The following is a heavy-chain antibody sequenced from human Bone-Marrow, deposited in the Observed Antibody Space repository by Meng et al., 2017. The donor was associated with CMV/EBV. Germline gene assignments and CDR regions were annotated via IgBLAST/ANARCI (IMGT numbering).Heavy chain of an antibody. Sequence: GESLKISCAASGFTFSSYAMHWVRQAPGKGLEWVAVISYDGSNKYYADSVKGRFTISRDNSKNTLYLQMNSLRAEDTAVHYCARAPDFWSGYLDYWGQGTLVTVSS. D-gene: IGHD3-3*01. V-gene: IGHV3-30-3*01. CDR3: ARAPDFWSGYLDY. CDR1: GFTFSSYA. CDR2: ISYDGSNK. J-gene: IGHJ4*02.